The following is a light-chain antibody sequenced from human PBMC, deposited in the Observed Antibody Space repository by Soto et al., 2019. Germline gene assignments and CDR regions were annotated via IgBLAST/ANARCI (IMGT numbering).Light chain of an antibody. CDR3: SSFTSSNTLV. J-gene: IGLJ2*01. CDR2: DVS. V-gene: IGLV2-14*01. Sequence: QSALTQPASVSGSPGQSITISCTGTSSDVGGYIYVSWHQQHPGTAPKLMIYDVSNRPSGVSNRFSASKSGNTASLTISGHQAEDEADYYCSSFTSSNTLVFGGGTKLTVL. CDR1: SSDVGGYIY.